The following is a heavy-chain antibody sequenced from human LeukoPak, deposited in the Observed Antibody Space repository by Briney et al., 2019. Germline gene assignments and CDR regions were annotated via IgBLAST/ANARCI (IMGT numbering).Heavy chain of an antibody. D-gene: IGHD6-6*01. CDR3: ARFYLDSSSPGFDY. Sequence: SETLSLTCAVYGGSFSGYYWSWIRQPPGKGLEWIGEINHSGSTNYNPSLKSRVTISVDTSKNQFSLKLSPVTAADTAVYYCARFYLDSSSPGFDYWGQGTLITVSS. CDR1: GGSFSGYY. J-gene: IGHJ4*02. CDR2: INHSGST. V-gene: IGHV4-34*01.